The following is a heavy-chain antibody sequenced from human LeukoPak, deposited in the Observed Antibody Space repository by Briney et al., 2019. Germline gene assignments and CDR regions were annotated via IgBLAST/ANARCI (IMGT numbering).Heavy chain of an antibody. J-gene: IGHJ3*02. CDR3: ARGGDITMIVVVIGDAFDI. Sequence: SETLSLTCTVSGGSISSSSYYWGWIRQPPGKGLEWIVSIYYSGSTYYNPSLKSRVTISVDTSKNQFSLKLSSVSAADTAVYYCARGGDITMIVVVIGDAFDIWGQGTMVTVSS. D-gene: IGHD3-22*01. V-gene: IGHV4-39*07. CDR1: GGSISSSSYY. CDR2: IYYSGST.